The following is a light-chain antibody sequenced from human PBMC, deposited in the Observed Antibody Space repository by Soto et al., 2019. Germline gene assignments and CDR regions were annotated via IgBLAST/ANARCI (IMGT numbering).Light chain of an antibody. CDR2: DTF. J-gene: IGKJ4*01. V-gene: IGKV3-11*01. CDR3: QQRSSWPLT. Sequence: IVLTQSPASLSLSPGERATLSCRASQDISTYLAWYQQKPGQAPRLFIYDTFNRASDVPDRFSGSGSGTVFTLTINSVAPEDCAIYYCQQRSSWPLTFGGGTKVDIK. CDR1: QDISTY.